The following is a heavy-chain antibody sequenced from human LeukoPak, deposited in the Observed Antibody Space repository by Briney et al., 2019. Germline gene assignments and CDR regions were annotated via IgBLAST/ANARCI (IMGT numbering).Heavy chain of an antibody. J-gene: IGHJ4*02. V-gene: IGHV1-18*01. CDR3: ARVPGYCSGGSCYYPIDY. Sequence: ASVKVSCKASVYTYTSYGISWVRQAPGQGLEWMGWISAYNGNTNYAQKLQGRVTMTTDTSTSTAYMELRSLRSDDTAVYYCARVPGYCSGGSCYYPIDYWGQGTLVTVSS. D-gene: IGHD2-15*01. CDR1: VYTYTSYG. CDR2: ISAYNGNT.